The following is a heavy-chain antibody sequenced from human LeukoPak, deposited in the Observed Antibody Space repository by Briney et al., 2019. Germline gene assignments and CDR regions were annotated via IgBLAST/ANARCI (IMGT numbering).Heavy chain of an antibody. CDR3: ARSAGIAATIVLGY. CDR1: GFTVSSNY. CDR2: IYSGGST. Sequence: GGSLRLSCAASGFTVSSNYMSGVRQAPGKGLEWVSLIYSGGSTYYADSVKGRFTISRDNSKNTLYLQMHSLRAEDTAVYYCARSAGIAATIVLGYWGQGTLVTVSS. D-gene: IGHD5-12*01. J-gene: IGHJ4*02. V-gene: IGHV3-66*01.